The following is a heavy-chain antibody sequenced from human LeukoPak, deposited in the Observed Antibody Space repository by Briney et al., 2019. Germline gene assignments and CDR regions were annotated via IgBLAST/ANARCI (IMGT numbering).Heavy chain of an antibody. J-gene: IGHJ6*03. CDR1: GFTFSSYW. D-gene: IGHD5/OR15-5a*01. CDR2: IKQDGSEK. CDR3: ARDLIYDSQDYYYYYMDV. V-gene: IGHV3-7*01. Sequence: GGSLRLSCAASGFTFSSYWMSWVRQAPGKGLEWVANIKQDGSEKYYADSVKGRFTISRDNSKNTLYLQMNSLRAEDTAVYYCARDLIYDSQDYYYYYMDVWGKGTTVTVSS.